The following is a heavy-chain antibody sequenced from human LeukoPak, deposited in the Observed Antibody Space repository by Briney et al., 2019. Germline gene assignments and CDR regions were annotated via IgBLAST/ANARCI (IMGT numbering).Heavy chain of an antibody. V-gene: IGHV3-30-3*01. Sequence: GGSLRLSCTASGFTFSLYSMNWVRQAPGKGLEWVAVISHDGDNDYYAASVEGRFTISRDNSNNTVYLEVSGLSPDDTAVYYCARVLWFGLDHWGQGALVTVSS. CDR1: GFTFSLYS. CDR3: ARVLWFGLDH. J-gene: IGHJ4*02. CDR2: ISHDGDND. D-gene: IGHD3-10*01.